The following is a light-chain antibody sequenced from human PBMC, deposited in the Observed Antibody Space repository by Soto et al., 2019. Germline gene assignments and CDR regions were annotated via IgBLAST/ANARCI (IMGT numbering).Light chain of an antibody. Sequence: QSALTQPRSVSGSPGQSVTISCTGTSSDVGGYNFVSWYQQYPDKAPKLIIYDVSKRPSGVPDRFSGSKSGNTASLTISGLQAEDEADYYCSSYAGSNHFGYVFGTGTKLTVL. V-gene: IGLV2-11*01. CDR1: SSDVGGYNF. J-gene: IGLJ1*01. CDR2: DVS. CDR3: SSYAGSNHFGYV.